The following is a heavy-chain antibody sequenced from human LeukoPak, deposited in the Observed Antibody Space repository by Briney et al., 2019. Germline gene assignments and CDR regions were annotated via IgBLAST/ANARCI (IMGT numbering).Heavy chain of an antibody. J-gene: IGHJ4*02. Sequence: GASVKVSCKASGYTFSSYGISWVRQAPGQGLEWMGWISVYNANTDQSKKLQGRVTMTTDTSTSTAYMELTSLRSDDTAVYYCAREGQYYDFWSGRGSEFYYFDYWGQGTLVTVSS. CDR2: ISVYNANT. CDR1: GYTFSSYG. D-gene: IGHD3-3*01. V-gene: IGHV1-18*01. CDR3: AREGQYYDFWSGRGSEFYYFDY.